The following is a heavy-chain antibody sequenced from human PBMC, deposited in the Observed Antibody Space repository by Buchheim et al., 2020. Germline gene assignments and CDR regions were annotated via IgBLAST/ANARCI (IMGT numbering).Heavy chain of an antibody. CDR1: GGSISSYY. J-gene: IGHJ5*02. V-gene: IGHV4-59*01. D-gene: IGHD5/OR15-5a*01. Sequence: QVQLQESGPGLVKPSETLSLTCTVSGGSISSYYWSWIRQPPGKGLEWIGYIYYSGSTNYNPSLKSRVTISVDTSKNQFSLKLSSVTAADTAEYYCAREGSSLHNWFDPWGQGTL. CDR3: AREGSSLHNWFDP. CDR2: IYYSGST.